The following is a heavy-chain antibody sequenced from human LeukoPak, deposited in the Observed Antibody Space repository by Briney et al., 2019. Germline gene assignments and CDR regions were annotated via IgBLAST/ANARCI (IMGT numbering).Heavy chain of an antibody. J-gene: IGHJ5*02. D-gene: IGHD6-13*01. CDR1: GGSISSYY. V-gene: IGHV4-59*01. CDR3: ARSGSSWSDWFDP. CDR2: IYYSGST. Sequence: SETLSLTCTVSGGSISSYYWSWIRQPPGKGLEWIGYIYYSGSTNYNPSLKSRVTISVDTSKNQFSLKLSSVTAADTAVYYCARSGSSWSDWFDPWGQGTLVTVSS.